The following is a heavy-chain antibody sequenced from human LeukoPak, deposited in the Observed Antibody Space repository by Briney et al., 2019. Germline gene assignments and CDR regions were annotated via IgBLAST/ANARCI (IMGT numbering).Heavy chain of an antibody. D-gene: IGHD3-22*01. CDR3: ARFYYDSSGYYDY. Sequence: ASVKVSCKASGYTFTSYDINWVRQATGQGIEWMGWMNPNSGNTGYAQKFQGRVTMTRNTSISTAYMELSSLRSEDTAVYYCARFYYDSSGYYDYWGQGTLVTVSS. CDR2: MNPNSGNT. V-gene: IGHV1-8*01. CDR1: GYTFTSYD. J-gene: IGHJ4*02.